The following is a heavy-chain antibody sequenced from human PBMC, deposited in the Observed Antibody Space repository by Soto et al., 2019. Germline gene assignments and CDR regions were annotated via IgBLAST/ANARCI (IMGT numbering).Heavy chain of an antibody. V-gene: IGHV4-31*03. D-gene: IGHD4-4*01. CDR1: GGSISSGGYY. CDR2: IYYSGST. J-gene: IGHJ5*02. CDR3: ARVRLTTVTTSNGMGNNWFDP. Sequence: QVQLQESGPGLVKPSQTLSLTCTVSGGSISSGGYYWSWIRQHPGKGLEWIGYIYYSGSTYYNPSLKSRVTISVDTSKNQFSLKLSSVTAADTAVYYCARVRLTTVTTSNGMGNNWFDPWGQGTLVTVSS.